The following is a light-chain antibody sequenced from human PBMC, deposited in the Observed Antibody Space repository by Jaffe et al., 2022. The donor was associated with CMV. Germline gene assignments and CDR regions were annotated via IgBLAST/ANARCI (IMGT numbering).Light chain of an antibody. Sequence: QTVVTQEPSLTVSPGGTVTLTCASSTGAVTSGFYPNWLQQKPGQAPRPLIYNIDKKPSWTPARFSGSLLGGKAALTLSGVQPEDEADYYCLLYYGSGQWVFGGGTKLTVL. CDR3: LLYYGSGQWV. CDR1: TGAVTSGFY. J-gene: IGLJ3*02. V-gene: IGLV7-43*01. CDR2: NID.